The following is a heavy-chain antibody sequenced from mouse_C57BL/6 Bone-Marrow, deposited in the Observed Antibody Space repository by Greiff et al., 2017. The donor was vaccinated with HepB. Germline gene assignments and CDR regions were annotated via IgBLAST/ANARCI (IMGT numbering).Heavy chain of an antibody. CDR3: ARRKGIDYDYFDY. Sequence: QVQLQQSDAELVKPGASVKISCKVSGYTFTDHTIHWMKQRPEQGLEWIGYIYPRDGSTEYNEKFKGKATLTADKSSSTDYMQLNSLTSEDSAVYFCARRKGIDYDYFDYWGQGTTLTVSS. J-gene: IGHJ2*01. CDR2: IYPRDGST. CDR1: GYTFTDHT. D-gene: IGHD2-4*01. V-gene: IGHV1-78*01.